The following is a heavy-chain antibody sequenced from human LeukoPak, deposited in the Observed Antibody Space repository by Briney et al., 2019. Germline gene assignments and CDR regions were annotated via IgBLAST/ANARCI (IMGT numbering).Heavy chain of an antibody. CDR3: ASQSSGWYWTFDY. CDR2: INHSGST. V-gene: IGHV4-34*01. Sequence: SETLSLTCAVYGGSFSGHYWSWIRQPPGKGLEWIGEINHSGSTNYNPSLKSRVTISVDKSKNQFSLKLSSVTAADTAVYYCASQSSGWYWTFDYRGQGTLVTVSS. J-gene: IGHJ4*02. D-gene: IGHD6-19*01. CDR1: GGSFSGHY.